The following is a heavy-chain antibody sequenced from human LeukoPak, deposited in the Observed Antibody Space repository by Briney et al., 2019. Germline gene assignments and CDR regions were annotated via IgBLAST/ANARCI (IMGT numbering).Heavy chain of an antibody. Sequence: ASVKVSCKASGYTFTGYYMHWVRQAPGQGLEWMGWINPNSGGTNYAQKFQGWVTMTRDTSISTAYMELSRLRSDDTAVYYCAREQIAVAGLDYWGQGTLVTVSS. CDR3: AREQIAVAGLDY. J-gene: IGHJ4*02. CDR1: GYTFTGYY. CDR2: INPNSGGT. D-gene: IGHD6-19*01. V-gene: IGHV1-2*04.